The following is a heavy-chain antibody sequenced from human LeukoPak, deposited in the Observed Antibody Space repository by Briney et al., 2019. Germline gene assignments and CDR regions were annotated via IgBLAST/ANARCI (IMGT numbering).Heavy chain of an antibody. CDR1: GFTFSTYW. V-gene: IGHV3-74*01. D-gene: IGHD6-19*01. Sequence: QPGGSLRLSCAASGFTFSTYWMHWVRQAPGKGLVWVSRINSDGSRTTYADSVKGRFTISRDNAKNTLYLQMNSPRTEDTAVYYCARPETQYSSGLDGFDIWGQGTMVTVSS. CDR2: INSDGSRT. CDR3: ARPETQYSSGLDGFDI. J-gene: IGHJ3*02.